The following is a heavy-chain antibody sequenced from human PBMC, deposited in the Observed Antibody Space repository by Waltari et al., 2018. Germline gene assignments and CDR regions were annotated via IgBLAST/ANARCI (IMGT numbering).Heavy chain of an antibody. D-gene: IGHD6-19*01. V-gene: IGHV3-30*18. J-gene: IGHJ1*01. CDR1: GFTFRSQG. CDR2: ISYDGSNK. Sequence: QVQLVESGGGVVQPGRSLRLSCAASGFTFRSQGRHWVRQGPGKGLGWVAVISYDGSNKYYADSVKGRFTSSRDNSKNTLYLQMNSLRAEDTAVYYCAKAGCKSCSGFRGNIGIFQHWGQGTLVTVSS. CDR3: AKAGCKSCSGFRGNIGIFQH.